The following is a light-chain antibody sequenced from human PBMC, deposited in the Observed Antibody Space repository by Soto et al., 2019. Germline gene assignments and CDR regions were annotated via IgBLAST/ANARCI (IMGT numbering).Light chain of an antibody. CDR3: AAWDGSLSGRV. V-gene: IGLV1-47*02. CDR2: SDT. CDR1: SSNIGSNY. Sequence: QSVLTQSPSASGTPGQRVTISCSGSSSNIGSNYVYWYRQLPGTAPKLLIYSDTQRPSGVPDRSSGSKSGTSASLAISGLRSEDEADYYCAAWDGSLSGRVFGGGTKLTVL. J-gene: IGLJ2*01.